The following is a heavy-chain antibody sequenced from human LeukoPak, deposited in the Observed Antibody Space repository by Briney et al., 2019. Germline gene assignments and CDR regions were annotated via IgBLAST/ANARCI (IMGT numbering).Heavy chain of an antibody. Sequence: GGSLRLSCAASGFTFSSYSMNWVRQAPGKGLEWVSYISSSSSTIYYADSVKGRFTISRDNAKNSLYLQMNSLRAEDTAVYYCARDPYSGGYGAYYYYYMDVWGKGTTVTVSS. D-gene: IGHD6-19*01. V-gene: IGHV3-48*01. CDR2: ISSSSSTI. J-gene: IGHJ6*03. CDR3: ARDPYSGGYGAYYYYYMDV. CDR1: GFTFSSYS.